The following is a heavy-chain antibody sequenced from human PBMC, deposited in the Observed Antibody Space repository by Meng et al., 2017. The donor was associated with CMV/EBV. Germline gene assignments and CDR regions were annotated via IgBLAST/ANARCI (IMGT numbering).Heavy chain of an antibody. CDR2: INHSGST. V-gene: IGHV4-34*01. J-gene: IGHJ6*02. CDR3: ARGKRGYCSSTSCYTSYYYGMDV. CDR1: GFIFSDYY. Sequence: ESLKISCAASGFIFSDYYMSWIRQAPGKGLEWIGEINHSGSTNYNPSLKSRVTISVDTSKNQFSLKLSSVTAADTAVYYCARGKRGYCSSTSCYTSYYYGMDVWGQGTTVTVSS. D-gene: IGHD2-2*02.